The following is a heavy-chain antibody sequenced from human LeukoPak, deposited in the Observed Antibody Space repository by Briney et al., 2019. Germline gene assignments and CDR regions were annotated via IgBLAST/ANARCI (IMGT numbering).Heavy chain of an antibody. J-gene: IGHJ4*02. D-gene: IGHD1/OR15-1a*01. CDR3: AKINNDDDY. Sequence: GGSLRLSCAASGFTFSSYWMSWVRQAPGKGLEWVAAISPDGKIEYYTDSVKGRFTVSRDNSKNMIYLQMNSLRGEDSAVYFCAKINNDDDYWGQGALVTVSS. CDR1: GFTFSSYW. V-gene: IGHV3-30*18. CDR2: ISPDGKIE.